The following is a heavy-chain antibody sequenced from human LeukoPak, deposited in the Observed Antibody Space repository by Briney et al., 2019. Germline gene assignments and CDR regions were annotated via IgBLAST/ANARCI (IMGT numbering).Heavy chain of an antibody. CDR3: AKVGEYSGYDSLGDS. CDR1: GFTFSNYV. CDR2: ISASGGST. J-gene: IGHJ4*02. D-gene: IGHD5-12*01. V-gene: IGHV3-23*01. Sequence: GGSLGLSCAASGFTFSNYVMTWVRQAPGKGLEWVSGISASGGSTYYADSVRGRFTISRDNSKNTLFVQMNSLRAEDTAIYYCAKVGEYSGYDSLGDSWGQGTLVTVSS.